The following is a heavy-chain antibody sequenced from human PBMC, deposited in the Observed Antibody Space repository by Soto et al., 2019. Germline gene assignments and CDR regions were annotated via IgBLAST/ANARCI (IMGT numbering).Heavy chain of an antibody. CDR1: GFSFSSYS. CDR2: ISSSSSYI. Sequence: LRLSCAASGFSFSSYSMNWVRQAPGKGLEWVSCISSSSSYINYADSVKGRFTISRDNAKKSLYLQMNSLRAEDTAVYYCARDGGRRQYQGLDVWGQGTIVPASS. D-gene: IGHD3-16*01. CDR3: ARDGGRRQYQGLDV. J-gene: IGHJ6*02. V-gene: IGHV3-21*01.